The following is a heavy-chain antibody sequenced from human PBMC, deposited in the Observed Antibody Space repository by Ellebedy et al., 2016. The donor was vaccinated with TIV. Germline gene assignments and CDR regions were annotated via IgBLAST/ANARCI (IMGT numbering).Heavy chain of an antibody. CDR3: AGYRGEAVAGNWFDP. V-gene: IGHV3-23*01. Sequence: GESLKISCAASEFTFSDYHMSWVRQAPGKGLEWVSHISGSGVTTYYADSVRGRFSISRDNSKNTLFLQMNSLRADDTAVYYCAGYRGEAVAGNWFDPWGQGTLVTVSS. CDR1: EFTFSDYH. J-gene: IGHJ5*02. CDR2: ISGSGVTT. D-gene: IGHD6-19*01.